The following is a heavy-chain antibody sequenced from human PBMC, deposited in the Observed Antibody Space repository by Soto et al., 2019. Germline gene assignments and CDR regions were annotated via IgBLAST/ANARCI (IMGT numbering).Heavy chain of an antibody. Sequence: EVQLVESGGNLVRPGGSLRLSCAASGFSFTDYWMHWVRQAPGKGLVWISHVHSNGAITSYADSVKGRFTISRDNTKNTVYLQMNSLRAEDTAVYYCARGGVGSLDFWGKGTMVTVSS. CDR3: ARGGVGSLDF. V-gene: IGHV3-74*01. CDR1: GFSFTDYW. J-gene: IGHJ3*01. CDR2: VHSNGAIT. D-gene: IGHD3-16*01.